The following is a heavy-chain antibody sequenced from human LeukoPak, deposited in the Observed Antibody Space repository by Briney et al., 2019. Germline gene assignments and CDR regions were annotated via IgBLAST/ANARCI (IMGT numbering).Heavy chain of an antibody. V-gene: IGHV1-3*03. J-gene: IGHJ5*02. CDR1: GYTFTSYA. CDR3: ARAHYGDYWFDP. D-gene: IGHD4-17*01. Sequence: ASVKVSCKASGYTFTSYAMHWVRQAPGQRLEWMGWINAGNGNTKYSQEFQGRVTITRDTSASTAYMELSSLRSEDMAVYYCARAHYGDYWFDPWGQGTLVTVSS. CDR2: INAGNGNT.